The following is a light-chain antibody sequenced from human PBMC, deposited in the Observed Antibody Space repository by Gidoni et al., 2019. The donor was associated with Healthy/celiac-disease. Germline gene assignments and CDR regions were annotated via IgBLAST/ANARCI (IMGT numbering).Light chain of an antibody. J-gene: IGKJ5*01. Sequence: EIVLTQSPGTLSLSPGERATLSCRASQSVSSSYLAWYQQKPGQAPRLLIYGASSRATGIPDRCSGSGSGTDFTLTISRLEPEDFAVYYCQQYGSSPITFXQXTRLEIK. V-gene: IGKV3-20*01. CDR2: GAS. CDR3: QQYGSSPIT. CDR1: QSVSSSY.